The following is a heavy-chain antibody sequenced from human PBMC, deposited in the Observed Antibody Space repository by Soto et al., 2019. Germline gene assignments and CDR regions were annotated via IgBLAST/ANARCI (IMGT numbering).Heavy chain of an antibody. CDR2: ISGSGGST. CDR1: GFTFSSYA. D-gene: IGHD6-19*01. J-gene: IGHJ6*02. CDR3: ASGGQWLVHYYYYGMDV. V-gene: IGHV3-23*01. Sequence: GGSLRLSCAASGFTFSSYAMSWVRQAPGKGLEWVSAISGSGGSTYHADSVKGRFTISRDNSKNTLYLQMNSLRAEDTAVYYCASGGQWLVHYYYYGMDVWGQGTTVTSP.